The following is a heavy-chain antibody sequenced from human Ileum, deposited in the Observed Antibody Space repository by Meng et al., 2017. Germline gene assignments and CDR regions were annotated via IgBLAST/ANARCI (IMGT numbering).Heavy chain of an antibody. CDR2: IHYSGSR. Sequence: LQRSGPCLVRPSETLSLTCNVSGGSVSSASDYWSWIRQPPGKGLEWIGLIHYSGSRNYNPSLKSRVTMSVDTSKNQVSLRLTSVTAADTAVYYCARFYGSGTFEVHDYWGQGTLVTVSS. D-gene: IGHD3-10*01. CDR1: GGSVSSASDY. J-gene: IGHJ4*02. V-gene: IGHV4-61*01. CDR3: ARFYGSGTFEVHDY.